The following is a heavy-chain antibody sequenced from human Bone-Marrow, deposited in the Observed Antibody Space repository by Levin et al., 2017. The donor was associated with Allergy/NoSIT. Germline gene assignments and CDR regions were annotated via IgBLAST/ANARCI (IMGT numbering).Heavy chain of an antibody. CDR2: ISYDGSNK. Sequence: LSLTCAASGFTFRSSGMHWVRQAPGKGLEWVAVISYDGSNKYYADSVKGRFTISRDNSKNTLYLQMNSLRAEDTAVYYCANTNGGGSSGYTSFDIWGQGTMVTVSS. V-gene: IGHV3-30*18. CDR3: ANTNGGGSSGYTSFDI. D-gene: IGHD3-22*01. J-gene: IGHJ3*02. CDR1: GFTFRSSG.